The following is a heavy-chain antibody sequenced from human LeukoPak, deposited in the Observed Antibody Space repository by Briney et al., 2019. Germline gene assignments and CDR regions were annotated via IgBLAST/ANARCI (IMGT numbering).Heavy chain of an antibody. V-gene: IGHV3-23*01. Sequence: GGSLRLSCAASGFTFSSYAMSWVRQAPGKGLEYVSVISGSGGSTHYRDSVKGRFTISRDNSKNTLYLQMNSLRVEDTAVYYCAKDGTTMITFDFWGQGTLVTVSS. CDR1: GFTFSSYA. J-gene: IGHJ4*02. CDR3: AKDGTTMITFDF. D-gene: IGHD1-1*01. CDR2: ISGSGGST.